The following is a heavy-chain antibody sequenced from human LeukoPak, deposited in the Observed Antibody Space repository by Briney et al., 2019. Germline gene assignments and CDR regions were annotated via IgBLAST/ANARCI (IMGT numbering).Heavy chain of an antibody. CDR3: ARRGGY. J-gene: IGHJ4*02. Sequence: SETLSLTCAVYGGSFSGYYWSWIRQPPGEGLEWIGEINHSGSTNYNPSLKSRVTISVDTSKNQFSLKLSSVIAADTAVYYCARRGGYWGQGTLVTVSS. CDR1: GGSFSGYY. V-gene: IGHV4-34*01. D-gene: IGHD3-10*01. CDR2: INHSGST.